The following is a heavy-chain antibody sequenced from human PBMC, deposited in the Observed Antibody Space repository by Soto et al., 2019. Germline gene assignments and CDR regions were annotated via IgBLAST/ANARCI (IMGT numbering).Heavy chain of an antibody. CDR2: ICSSGNT. CDR3: ARQLYSGDSSGSFGY. J-gene: IGHJ4*02. D-gene: IGHD6-19*01. V-gene: IGHV4-39*01. CDR1: DDSIGRSNSF. Sequence: QLQLQESGPGLVKPSETLSLTCTVSDDSIGRSNSFWAWIRQPPGKGLDWIGNICSSGNTHYNPSLKSRFTLSLDTSNHHFSLGVSSVTAADTAVYYCARQLYSGDSSGSFGYWGPGALVIVSS.